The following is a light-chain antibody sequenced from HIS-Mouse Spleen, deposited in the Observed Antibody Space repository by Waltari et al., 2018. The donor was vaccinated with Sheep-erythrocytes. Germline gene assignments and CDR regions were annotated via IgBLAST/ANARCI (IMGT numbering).Light chain of an antibody. J-gene: IGLJ3*02. V-gene: IGLV1-47*01. CDR1: SPNIGSNY. Sequence: QSVLTQPPSASGTPGQRVTISCSASSPNIGSNYVHLYQQLPGTAPKLLIYRNNQRPSGVPDRFSGSKSGTSASLAISGLRSEDEADYYCAAWDDSLSGNWVFGGGTKLTVL. CDR3: AAWDDSLSGNWV. CDR2: RNN.